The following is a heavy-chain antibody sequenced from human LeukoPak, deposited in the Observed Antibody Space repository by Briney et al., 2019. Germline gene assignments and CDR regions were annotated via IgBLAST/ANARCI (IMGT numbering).Heavy chain of an antibody. CDR1: GGSFSGYY. Sequence: SETLSLTCAVYGGSFSGYYWSWIRQPPGKGLEWIGEINHSGSTNYNPSLKSRVTISVDTFKNQFSLKLSSVTAADTAVYYCARTQQLVLTFDYWGQGTLVTVSS. D-gene: IGHD6-13*01. J-gene: IGHJ4*02. CDR3: ARTQQLVLTFDY. CDR2: INHSGST. V-gene: IGHV4-34*01.